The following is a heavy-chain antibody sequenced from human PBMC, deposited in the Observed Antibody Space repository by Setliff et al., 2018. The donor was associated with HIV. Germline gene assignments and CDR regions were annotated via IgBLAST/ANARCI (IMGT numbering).Heavy chain of an antibody. CDR1: GFTFSNAW. CDR3: TTEDPWLRFGH. Sequence: GGSLRLSCAASGFTFSNAWMTWVRQPPGKGLEWVARIRNKKNGGTTYYAATVGGSFTISRDDSKTTLDLQMNSLKTEATDVYDCTTEDPWLRFGHWGQGTLVTGSS. CDR2: IRNKKNGGTT. V-gene: IGHV3-15*01. J-gene: IGHJ5*02. D-gene: IGHD5-12*01.